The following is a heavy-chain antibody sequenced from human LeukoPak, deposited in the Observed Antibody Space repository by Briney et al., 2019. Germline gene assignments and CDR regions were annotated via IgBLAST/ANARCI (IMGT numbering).Heavy chain of an antibody. CDR1: GGSISGYY. D-gene: IGHD2-15*01. J-gene: IGHJ4*02. V-gene: IGHV4-59*01. CDR2: IYYSGST. Sequence: SETLSLTCTVSGGSISGYYWNWIRQPPGKGLEWIGYIYYSGSTNYYPSLKSRVTMSLDTSKNQFSLKLSSVTAADTAVYHCARDSGSNFDYWGQGTLVTVSS. CDR3: ARDSGSNFDY.